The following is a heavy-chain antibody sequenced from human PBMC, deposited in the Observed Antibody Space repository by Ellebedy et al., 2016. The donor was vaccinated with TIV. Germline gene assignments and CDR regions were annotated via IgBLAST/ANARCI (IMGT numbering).Heavy chain of an antibody. V-gene: IGHV3-74*01. CDR2: IDTDGSST. Sequence: GESLKISCAASGFTFSSHWMHWVRQAPGKGLEWLSRIDTDGSSTSYADSVKGRFTISRDNTKNTLYLQMNSLRAEDTAVYYCARGGDITMVRGVMTCWGQGTLVTVSS. CDR3: ARGGDITMVRGVMTC. CDR1: GFTFSSHW. D-gene: IGHD3-10*01. J-gene: IGHJ4*02.